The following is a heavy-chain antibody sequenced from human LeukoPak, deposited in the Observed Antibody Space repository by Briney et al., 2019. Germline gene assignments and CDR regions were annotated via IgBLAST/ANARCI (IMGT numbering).Heavy chain of an antibody. V-gene: IGHV3-23*01. D-gene: IGHD3-22*01. CDR3: AKDLYDSSGSRYDY. CDR1: GFTFSNYA. J-gene: IGHJ4*02. CDR2: MRESGSST. Sequence: GGSLRLSCAASGFTFSNYAMSWVRQAPGKGLEWVAAMRESGSSTWYADSVKGRLTISRDNSKNTLFLQMNSLRAEDTAVYYCAKDLYDSSGSRYDYWGQGTLVTVSS.